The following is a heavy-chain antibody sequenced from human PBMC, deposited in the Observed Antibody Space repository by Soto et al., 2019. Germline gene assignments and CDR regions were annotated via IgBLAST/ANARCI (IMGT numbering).Heavy chain of an antibody. CDR2: IIPIFGTT. Sequence: QVQLVQSGAEVKKPGSSVKVSCKASGGTFSNYAISWVRQAPGQGLEWMGGIIPIFGTTNYAQRFQGRVTITAEESTSTAYMGLSSLRSEDTAVYYCARVSSSWYKDYFDYWGQGTLVTVSS. V-gene: IGHV1-69*12. J-gene: IGHJ4*02. D-gene: IGHD6-13*01. CDR3: ARVSSSWYKDYFDY. CDR1: GGTFSNYA.